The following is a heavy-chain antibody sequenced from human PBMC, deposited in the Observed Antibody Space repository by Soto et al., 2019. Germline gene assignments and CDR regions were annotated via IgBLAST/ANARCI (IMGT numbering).Heavy chain of an antibody. Sequence: SVNRACKASVGTFSIYAISRGRHAPGQGLEWMGGIIPIFGTANYAQKFQGRVTITADESTSTAYMELSSLRSEDTAVYYCAREVGYYYDSSGYSRGGYYFDYWGQGTLVTVSS. V-gene: IGHV1-69*13. CDR2: IIPIFGTA. J-gene: IGHJ4*02. CDR3: AREVGYYYDSSGYSRGGYYFDY. D-gene: IGHD3-22*01. CDR1: VGTFSIYA.